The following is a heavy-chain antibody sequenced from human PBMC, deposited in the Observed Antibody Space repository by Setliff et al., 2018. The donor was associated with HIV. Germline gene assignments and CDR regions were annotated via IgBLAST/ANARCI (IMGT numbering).Heavy chain of an antibody. CDR3: ARHNVITYGGRLFYSYYYGLDV. CDR1: GGSINDQY. J-gene: IGHJ6*02. D-gene: IGHD3-16*01. CDR2: IDYSEST. Sequence: SETLSLTCTVPGGSINDQYFSWIRQPPGKGLGWIGSIDYSESTKYNPSINSRGTISLDKPKNELSLKLTSVTAADTAVYYCARHNVITYGGRLFYSYYYGLDVWGHGTTVTVSS. V-gene: IGHV4-59*11.